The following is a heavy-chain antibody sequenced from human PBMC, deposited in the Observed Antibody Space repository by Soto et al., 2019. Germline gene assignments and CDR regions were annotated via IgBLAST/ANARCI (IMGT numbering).Heavy chain of an antibody. D-gene: IGHD3-3*01. CDR2: ISGSGTST. J-gene: IGHJ6*02. V-gene: IGHV3-23*01. CDR1: GFDFTKSA. CDR3: AKGHDFWTGYSYYYGMYI. Sequence: PVGSLRLSCAASGFDFTKSAMNWVRQAPGKGLQWVSGISGSGTSTSHGDSVKGRFTISRDNSKNTLYLQMNSLRADDTAVYFCAKGHDFWTGYSYYYGMYIWGQGTTVTVSS.